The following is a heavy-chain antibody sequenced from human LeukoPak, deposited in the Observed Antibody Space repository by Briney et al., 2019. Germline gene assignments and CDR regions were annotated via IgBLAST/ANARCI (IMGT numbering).Heavy chain of an antibody. D-gene: IGHD6-13*01. CDR1: GFTFSSYS. CDR3: ARGVAAPYYFDC. CDR2: ISSGGNYI. Sequence: PGGSLRLSCAASGFTFSSYSMNWVRQAPGKGLEWVSSISSGGNYIYYADSVKGRFTISRDNTKNSLYLQLNNLRAEDTAVYYCARGVAAPYYFDCWGQGTLVTVSS. V-gene: IGHV3-21*01. J-gene: IGHJ4*02.